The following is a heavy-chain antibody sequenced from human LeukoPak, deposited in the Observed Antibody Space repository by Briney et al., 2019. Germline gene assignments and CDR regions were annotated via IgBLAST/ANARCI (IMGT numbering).Heavy chain of an antibody. D-gene: IGHD6-13*01. CDR1: GGSFSGYY. CDR2: INHSGST. V-gene: IGHV4-34*01. J-gene: IGHJ6*02. CDR3: ASGRAAAGNFGVDV. Sequence: TPSETLSLTCAVYGGSFSGYYWSWIRQPPGKGLEWIGEINHSGSTNYNPSLKSRVTISVDTSKNQFSLKLSSVTAADTAVYYCASGRAAAGNFGVDVWGQGTTVTVSS.